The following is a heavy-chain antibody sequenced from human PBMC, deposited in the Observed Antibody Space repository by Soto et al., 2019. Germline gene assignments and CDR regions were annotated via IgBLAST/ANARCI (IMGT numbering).Heavy chain of an antibody. CDR3: ASGYYFDTSGYYYYFDY. J-gene: IGHJ4*02. V-gene: IGHV1-18*01. CDR1: GYSFTTYA. D-gene: IGHD3-22*01. CDR2: ISPYNGDT. Sequence: ASVKVSCQASGYSFTTYAIGWVRQAPGQGLEWMGWISPYNGDTNSAQKFQGRVTMTTDTSTSTIYMELRSLRSDDTAVYYCASGYYFDTSGYYYYFDYWGQGTLVTVSS.